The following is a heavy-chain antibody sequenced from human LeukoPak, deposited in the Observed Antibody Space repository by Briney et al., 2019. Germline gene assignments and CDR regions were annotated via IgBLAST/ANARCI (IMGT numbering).Heavy chain of an antibody. Sequence: GGSLRLSCAASGFIFSSNWMSWVRQAPGKGLEWVANIKEDGSDKYYVDSVKGRFTISRDNAKNSLFLQMSSLRAEDTAVYYCARDYYGDHSDWGQGTQVTVSS. J-gene: IGHJ4*02. D-gene: IGHD4-17*01. CDR1: GFIFSSNW. CDR3: ARDYYGDHSD. CDR2: IKEDGSDK. V-gene: IGHV3-7*01.